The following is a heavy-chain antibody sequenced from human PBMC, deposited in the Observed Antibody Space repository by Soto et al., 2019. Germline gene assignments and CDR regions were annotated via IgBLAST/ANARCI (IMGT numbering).Heavy chain of an antibody. CDR1: VGSFSGYY. Sequence: SETLSLTCAVYVGSFSGYYWSWIRQPPGKGLEWIGEINHSGSTNYNPSLKSRVTISVDTSKNQFSLKLSSVTAADTAVYYCARGEFVSKNSSGWYYFDYWGQGTLVTVSS. D-gene: IGHD6-19*01. J-gene: IGHJ4*02. CDR3: ARGEFVSKNSSGWYYFDY. V-gene: IGHV4-34*01. CDR2: INHSGST.